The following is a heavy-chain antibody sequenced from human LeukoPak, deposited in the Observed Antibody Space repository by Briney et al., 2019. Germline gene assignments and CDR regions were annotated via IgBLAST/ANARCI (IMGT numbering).Heavy chain of an antibody. Sequence: PSETLSLTCTVSGGSISSYYWSWIRQPPGKGLEWIGEINHSGSTNYNPSLKSRVTISLDTSKNQFSLKLSSVTAADTAVYYCARWDYYDSSGYYHWFDPWGQGTLVTVSS. D-gene: IGHD3-22*01. J-gene: IGHJ5*02. CDR2: INHSGST. CDR1: GGSISSYY. CDR3: ARWDYYDSSGYYHWFDP. V-gene: IGHV4-34*01.